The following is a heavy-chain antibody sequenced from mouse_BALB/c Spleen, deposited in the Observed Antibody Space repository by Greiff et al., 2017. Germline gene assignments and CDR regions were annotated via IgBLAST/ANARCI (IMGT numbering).Heavy chain of an antibody. CDR3: ARLSGYGNYGENAMDY. D-gene: IGHD2-1*01. CDR2: IWAGGST. J-gene: IGHJ4*01. Sequence: QVQLKESGPGLVAPSQSLSITCTVSGFSLTSYGVHWVRQPPGKGLEWLGVIWAGGSTNYNSALMSRLSISKDNSKSQVFLKMNSLQTDDTAMYYCARLSGYGNYGENAMDYRGQGTSVTVSS. V-gene: IGHV2-9*02. CDR1: GFSLTSYG.